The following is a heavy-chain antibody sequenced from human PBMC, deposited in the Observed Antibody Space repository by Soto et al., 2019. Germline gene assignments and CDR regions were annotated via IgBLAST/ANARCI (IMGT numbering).Heavy chain of an antibody. J-gene: IGHJ4*02. Sequence: EVQLLESGGGVVQPGGSLRLSCVASGFNFKKFAMSWVRQAPGEGLEWVSGISCCGGSTSYADSVKGRFSIARDDSTNTLSLQMNNLRVEDPAQYYCAKADGEQWLLPHLNKWGQGTLVTVS. CDR1: GFNFKKFA. V-gene: IGHV3-23*01. D-gene: IGHD6-19*01. CDR3: AKADGEQWLLPHLNK. CDR2: ISCCGGST.